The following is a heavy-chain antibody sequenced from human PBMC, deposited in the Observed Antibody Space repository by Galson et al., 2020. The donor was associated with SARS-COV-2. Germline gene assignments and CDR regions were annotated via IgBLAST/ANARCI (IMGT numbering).Heavy chain of an antibody. J-gene: IGHJ4*02. CDR2: IKSNLLGATT. V-gene: IGHV3-15*01. CDR3: SPERVGWPGYDFSY. D-gene: IGHD5-12*01. CDR1: GFTFTNAW. Sequence: GGSLRLSCAASGFTFTNAWLNWVRQAPGKGLEWVGRIKSNLLGATTDYAAPVKGRFTISRDDSKNTMYLQMNSLNIEDTAVYYGSPERVGWPGYDFSYWAEGTLVAVSS.